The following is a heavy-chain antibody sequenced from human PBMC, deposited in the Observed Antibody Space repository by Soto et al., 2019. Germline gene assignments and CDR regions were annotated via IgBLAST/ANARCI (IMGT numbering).Heavy chain of an antibody. J-gene: IGHJ4*02. Sequence: SETLSLTCAVYGGSFRGYYWSWIRQPPGKGLEWIGEINHSGSTHYNPSLKSRVTISVDTSKNQFSLKLSSVTAADTAVYYCARDTGATDYWGQGTLVTVSS. V-gene: IGHV4-34*01. CDR2: INHSGST. D-gene: IGHD1-26*01. CDR3: ARDTGATDY. CDR1: GGSFRGYY.